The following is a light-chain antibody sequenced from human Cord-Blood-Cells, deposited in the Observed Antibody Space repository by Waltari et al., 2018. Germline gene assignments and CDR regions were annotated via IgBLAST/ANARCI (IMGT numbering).Light chain of an antibody. CDR2: GAS. Sequence: EIVLTQSPGTLSLSPGERATLSCRASQSVSSSYLACYQQKPGQAPRLLIYGASSRATGIPDRFSGSGSGTDFTLTISRLEPEDFAVYYRQQYGSSITFGQGTRLEIK. J-gene: IGKJ5*01. CDR1: QSVSSSY. CDR3: QQYGSSIT. V-gene: IGKV3-20*01.